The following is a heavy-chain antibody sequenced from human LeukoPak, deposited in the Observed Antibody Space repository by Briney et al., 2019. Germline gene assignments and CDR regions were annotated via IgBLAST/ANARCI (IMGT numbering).Heavy chain of an antibody. CDR3: ARDFTGYNLFDP. J-gene: IGHJ5*02. D-gene: IGHD5-12*01. CDR1: GGSISSYY. V-gene: IGHV4-59*12. CDR2: IYYSGNT. Sequence: SETLSLTCTVSGGSISSYYWSWIRQPPGKGLEWIGYIYYSGNTEYNPSLKSRVTISVDTSKNQFSLKLSSVTAADTAVYYCARDFTGYNLFDPWGQGTLVTVSS.